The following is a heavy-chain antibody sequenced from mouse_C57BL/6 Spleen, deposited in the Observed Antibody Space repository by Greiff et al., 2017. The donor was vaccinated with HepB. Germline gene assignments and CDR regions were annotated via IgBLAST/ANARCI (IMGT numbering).Heavy chain of an antibody. Sequence: VKLQESGAELVRPGASVTLSCKASGYTFTDYEMHWVKQTPVHGLEWIGAIDPETGGTAYNQKFKGKAILTADKSSSTAYMELRSLTSEDSAVYYCTRLVVALDYWGQGTTLTVSS. CDR3: TRLVVALDY. V-gene: IGHV1-15*01. CDR2: IDPETGGT. D-gene: IGHD1-1*01. CDR1: GYTFTDYE. J-gene: IGHJ2*01.